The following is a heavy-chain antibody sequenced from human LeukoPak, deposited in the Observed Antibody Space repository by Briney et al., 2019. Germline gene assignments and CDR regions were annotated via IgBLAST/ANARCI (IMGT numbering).Heavy chain of an antibody. D-gene: IGHD6-19*01. J-gene: IGHJ4*02. Sequence: PSETLSLTCAVSGGSISSSNWWSWVRQPPGKGLEWIGEIYHSGSTNYNPSLKSRVTISVDTSKNQFSLKLSSVTAADTAVYYCVRGRAVAGTMVPIDYWGQGTLVTVSS. CDR2: IYHSGST. V-gene: IGHV4-4*02. CDR3: VRGRAVAGTMVPIDY. CDR1: GGSISSSNW.